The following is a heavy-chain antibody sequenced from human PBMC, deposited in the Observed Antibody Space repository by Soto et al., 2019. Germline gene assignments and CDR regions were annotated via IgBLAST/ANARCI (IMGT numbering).Heavy chain of an antibody. CDR3: ARGYGSGSYWVY. CDR1: GGSFSGFY. V-gene: IGHV4-34*01. Sequence: SETLSLTCAVYGGSFSGFYWSWIRQPPGKGLEWIGEIDRSGSTNYNPSLKSRVSMSVDTSKNQFSLKLSSVTAADTAVYFCARGYGSGSYWVYWGQGTLVTVSS. CDR2: IDRSGST. D-gene: IGHD3-10*01. J-gene: IGHJ4*02.